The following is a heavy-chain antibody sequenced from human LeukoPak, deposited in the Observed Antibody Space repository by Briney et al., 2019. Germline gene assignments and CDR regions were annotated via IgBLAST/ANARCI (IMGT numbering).Heavy chain of an antibody. CDR3: ATVYCSHGVCSPNWFDP. Sequence: GESLKISCKGSGYSFTNYWIGWVRQMPGKGLEWMGIIYPADSDTRYSPSFQGQVTISADKSISTAYLQWSSLRASDTAMCYCATVYCSHGVCSPNWFDPWGQGTLVTVSS. CDR1: GYSFTNYW. J-gene: IGHJ5*02. CDR2: IYPADSDT. V-gene: IGHV5-51*01. D-gene: IGHD2-8*01.